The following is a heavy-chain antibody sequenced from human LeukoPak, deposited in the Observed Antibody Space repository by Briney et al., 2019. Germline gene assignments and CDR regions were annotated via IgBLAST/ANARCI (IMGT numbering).Heavy chain of an antibody. J-gene: IGHJ4*02. CDR1: GYTFTGYY. CDR3: ARVGEGYSYGYPFDY. V-gene: IGHV1-2*04. CDR2: INPNSGGT. Sequence: GASVKVSCKASGYTFTGYYMHWVRQAPGQGLEWMGWINPNSGGTNYAQKFQGWVTMTRDTSISTAYMELSRLRSDDTAVYYCARVGEGYSYGYPFDYWGQGTLVTVSS. D-gene: IGHD5-18*01.